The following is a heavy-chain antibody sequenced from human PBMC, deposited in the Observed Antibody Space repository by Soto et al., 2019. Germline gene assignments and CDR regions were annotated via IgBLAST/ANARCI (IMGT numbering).Heavy chain of an antibody. CDR3: ARAIRDYDFWSGYYLNSYYYYYMDV. J-gene: IGHJ6*03. D-gene: IGHD3-3*01. Sequence: GGSLRLSCAASGFTFSSYSMNWVRQAPGKGLEWVSSISSSSSYIYYADSVKGRFTISRDNAKNSLYLQMNSLRAEDTAVYYCARAIRDYDFWSGYYLNSYYYYYMDVWGKGTTVTVSS. V-gene: IGHV3-21*01. CDR1: GFTFSSYS. CDR2: ISSSSSYI.